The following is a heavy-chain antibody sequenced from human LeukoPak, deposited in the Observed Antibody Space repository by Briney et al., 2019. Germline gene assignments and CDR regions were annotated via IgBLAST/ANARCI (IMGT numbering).Heavy chain of an antibody. D-gene: IGHD3-22*01. CDR2: IKSKTDGGTT. CDR3: TTHYYDSSGYYHADY. J-gene: IGHJ4*02. CDR1: GFTFSNAW. Sequence: TGGSLRLSCAASGFTFSNAWMSWVRQAPGKGLEWVGRIKSKTDGGTTDCAAPVKGRFTISRDDSKNTLYLQMNSLKTEDTAVYYCTTHYYDSSGYYHADYWGQGTLVTVSS. V-gene: IGHV3-15*01.